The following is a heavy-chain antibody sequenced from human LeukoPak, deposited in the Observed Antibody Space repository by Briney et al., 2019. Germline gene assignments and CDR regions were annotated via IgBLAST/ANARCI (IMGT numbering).Heavy chain of an antibody. CDR1: GDSISSHY. D-gene: IGHD3-22*01. Sequence: SETLSLTCTVSGDSISSHYWSWIRQPPGKGLEWIAYIYFNGITNYNPPLKSRVTISVDTSKNQFSLKLSSVTAADTAVYYCARVPYDTSGYYYEGYFDYWGQGTLVTVSS. V-gene: IGHV4-59*11. CDR2: IYFNGIT. CDR3: ARVPYDTSGYYYEGYFDY. J-gene: IGHJ4*02.